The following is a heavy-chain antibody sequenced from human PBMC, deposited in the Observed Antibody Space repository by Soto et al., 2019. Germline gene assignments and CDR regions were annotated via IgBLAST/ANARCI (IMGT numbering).Heavy chain of an antibody. CDR1: GYTLTELS. J-gene: IGHJ3*02. V-gene: IGHV1-24*01. D-gene: IGHD6-13*01. Sequence: GDSVKVSCKVSGYTLTELSMHWVRQAPGKGLEWMGGFDPEDGETIYAQKFQGRVTMTEDTSTDTAYMELSSLRSEDTAVYYCATGGSAFSSSWYDAFDIWGQGTMVTVS. CDR3: ATGGSAFSSSWYDAFDI. CDR2: FDPEDGET.